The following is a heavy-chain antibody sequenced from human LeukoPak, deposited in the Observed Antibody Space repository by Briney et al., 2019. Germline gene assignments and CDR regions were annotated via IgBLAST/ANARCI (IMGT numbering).Heavy chain of an antibody. V-gene: IGHV3-73*01. CDR2: IRSKANSYAT. D-gene: IGHD3-22*01. Sequence: GGSLRLSCAASGFTFSGSAMHWVRQASGKGLEWVGRIRSKANSYATAYAASVKGRFTISRDDSKNTAYLQMNSLKTEDTAVYYCAKVVSGYLAEVYGMDVWGQGTTVTVSS. CDR1: GFTFSGSA. CDR3: AKVVSGYLAEVYGMDV. J-gene: IGHJ6*02.